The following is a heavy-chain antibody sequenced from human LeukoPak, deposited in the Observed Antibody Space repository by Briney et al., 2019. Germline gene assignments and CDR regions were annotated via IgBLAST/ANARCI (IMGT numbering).Heavy chain of an antibody. CDR2: ISGSGGST. Sequence: PGGSLRLSCAASGFTFSSYSMNWVRQAPGKGLEWVSAISGSGGSTYYADSVKGRFTISRDNSKNTLYLQMNSLRAEDTAVYYCAKDLESVGPAAIEGYFDYWGQGTLVTVSS. CDR1: GFTFSSYS. V-gene: IGHV3-23*01. CDR3: AKDLESVGPAAIEGYFDY. J-gene: IGHJ4*02. D-gene: IGHD2-2*01.